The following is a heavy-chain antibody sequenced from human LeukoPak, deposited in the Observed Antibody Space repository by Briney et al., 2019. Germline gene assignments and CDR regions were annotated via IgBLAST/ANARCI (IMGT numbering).Heavy chain of an antibody. Sequence: GGSLRLSCAASGFTFSSYWMHWVRQAPGKGLVWVSRINSDGSSTSYADSVKGRFTISRDNAKNTLYLQMDSLRAEDTAVYYCARTLRGDYEDWFDPWGQGTLVTVSS. CDR3: ARTLRGDYEDWFDP. CDR1: GFTFSSYW. J-gene: IGHJ5*02. CDR2: INSDGSST. V-gene: IGHV3-74*01. D-gene: IGHD2-21*02.